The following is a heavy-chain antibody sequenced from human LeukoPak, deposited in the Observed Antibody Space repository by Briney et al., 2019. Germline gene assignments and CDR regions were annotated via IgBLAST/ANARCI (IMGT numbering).Heavy chain of an antibody. J-gene: IGHJ6*03. CDR1: GFTFSSYE. CDR3: ASIAVAGTGDYYYMDV. V-gene: IGHV3-48*03. D-gene: IGHD6-19*01. Sequence: GGSLRLSCAASGFTFSSYEMNWVRQAPGKGLEWVPYISSSGSTIYYADSVKGRFTISRDNAKNSLYLQMNSLRAEDTAVYYCASIAVAGTGDYYYMDVWGKGTTVTVSS. CDR2: ISSSGSTI.